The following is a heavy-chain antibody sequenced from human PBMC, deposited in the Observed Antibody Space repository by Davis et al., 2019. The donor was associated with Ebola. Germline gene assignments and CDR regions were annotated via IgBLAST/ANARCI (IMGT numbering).Heavy chain of an antibody. D-gene: IGHD6-19*01. CDR1: GGSFSGYY. J-gene: IGHJ4*02. CDR3: ARVAVGNFDY. CDR2: INHSGST. Sequence: PSETLSLTCAVYGGSFSGYYWSWIRQPPGKGLEWIGEINHSGSTNYNPSLKSRVTISVDTSKNQFSLKLSSVTAADTAVYYCARVAVGNFDYWGQGTLVTVSS. V-gene: IGHV4-34*01.